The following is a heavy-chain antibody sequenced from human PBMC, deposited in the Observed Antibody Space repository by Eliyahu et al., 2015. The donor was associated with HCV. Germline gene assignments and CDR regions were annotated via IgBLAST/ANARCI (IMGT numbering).Heavy chain of an antibody. CDR2: IYSGGTT. V-gene: IGHV3-53*01. CDR1: GFTVRSXY. J-gene: IGHJ4*02. CDR3: ARDSAYGTPEPY. D-gene: IGHD1-14*01. Sequence: EVQLVESGGGLIQPGGSLXXSCAAXGFTVRSXYMSWGRQAPGKGLEWVSVIYSGGTTFYSEFVKGRFTISRDDSKNTLYLQMYSLRAEDTAVYYCARDSAYGTPEPYWGQGTLVTVSS.